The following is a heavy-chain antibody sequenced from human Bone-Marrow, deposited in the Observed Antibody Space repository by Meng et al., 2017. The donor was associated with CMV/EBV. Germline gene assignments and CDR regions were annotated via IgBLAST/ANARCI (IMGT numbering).Heavy chain of an antibody. Sequence: GSLRLSCAASGFTFSSYEMNWVRQAPGKGLEWVSYISSSGSTIYYADSVKGRFTISRDKAKNSLYLQMNSLRAEDTAVYYCARDSPPYYDFWSGYYTGPYYYGMDVWGQGTTVTVSS. CDR2: ISSSGSTI. CDR1: GFTFSSYE. CDR3: ARDSPPYYDFWSGYYTGPYYYGMDV. D-gene: IGHD3-3*01. V-gene: IGHV3-48*03. J-gene: IGHJ6*02.